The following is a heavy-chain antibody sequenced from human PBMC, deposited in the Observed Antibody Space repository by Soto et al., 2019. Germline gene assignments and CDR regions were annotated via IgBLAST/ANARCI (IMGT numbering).Heavy chain of an antibody. D-gene: IGHD5-12*01. Sequence: GALRLSCAASGFTFSSYAMSWVRQAPGKGLEWVSAISSSSSYIYYADSVKGRFTISRDNAKNSLYLQMNSLRAEDTAVYYCAGVRRPTSEGYFDYWGQGTLVTVSS. CDR2: ISSSSSYI. J-gene: IGHJ4*02. CDR1: GFTFSSYA. CDR3: AGVRRPTSEGYFDY. V-gene: IGHV3-21*01.